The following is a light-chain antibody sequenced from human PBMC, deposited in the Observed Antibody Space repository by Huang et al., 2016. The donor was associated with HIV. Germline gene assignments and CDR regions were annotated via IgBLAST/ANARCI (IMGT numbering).Light chain of an antibody. CDR2: DAS. V-gene: IGKV1-33*01. Sequence: DIQMTQSPSSLSASVGDRVTITCQARQDITNSLNWYQQKPGTAPKLLIYDASNLETGVPSRFSGSGSGTDFTFTISSLQPEDIATYYCQQYDNLYTFGQGTRLEIK. CDR3: QQYDNLYT. J-gene: IGKJ2*01. CDR1: QDITNS.